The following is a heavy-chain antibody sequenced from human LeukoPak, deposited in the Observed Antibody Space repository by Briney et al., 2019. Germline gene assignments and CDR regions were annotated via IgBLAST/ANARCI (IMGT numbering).Heavy chain of an antibody. V-gene: IGHV4-59*01. J-gene: IGHJ6*02. Sequence: SETLSLTCTVSGNSISSFFWSWIRQPPGKGLEWIGYIYYSGSTKYNPSLKSRVTISVDTSKNQFSLKLNSVTAADTAVYYCARGGAISFYVMDVWGQGTTVTVSS. CDR1: GNSISSFF. CDR3: ARGGAISFYVMDV. D-gene: IGHD2-21*01. CDR2: IYYSGST.